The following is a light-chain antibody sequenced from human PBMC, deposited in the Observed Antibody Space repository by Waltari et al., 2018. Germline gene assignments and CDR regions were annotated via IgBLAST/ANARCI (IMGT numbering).Light chain of an antibody. V-gene: IGLV2-14*03. CDR3: RSYTSSNTYV. CDR1: SGDVGGYNY. J-gene: IGLJ1*01. CDR2: DVI. Sequence: QSALTQPASVSGSPGQSITLSCTGTSGDVGGYNYVSWYQQHPGQAPKLMIYDVINRPSGVSNRFSGSKSGNTASLTISGLQAEDEADYYCRSYTSSNTYVFGTGTKVTVL.